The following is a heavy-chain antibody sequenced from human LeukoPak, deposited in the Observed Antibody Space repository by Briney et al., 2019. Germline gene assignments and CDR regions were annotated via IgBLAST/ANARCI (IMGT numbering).Heavy chain of an antibody. D-gene: IGHD6-13*01. CDR3: ARGPYAIAAAVL. Sequence: SETLSLTCTVSGGSVSSGSYYWSCIRQPPGKGLEWIGYIYYSGSTNYSPSLKSRVTISVDTSKNQFSLKLSSVTAADTAVYYCARGPYAIAAAVLWGQATLVTVSS. CDR1: GGSVSSGSYY. V-gene: IGHV4-61*01. J-gene: IGHJ4*02. CDR2: IYYSGST.